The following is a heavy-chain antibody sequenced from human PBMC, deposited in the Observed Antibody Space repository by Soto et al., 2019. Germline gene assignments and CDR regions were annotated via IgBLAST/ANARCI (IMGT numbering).Heavy chain of an antibody. CDR2: INAGNGNT. CDR1: GYTFTTYV. CDR3: ARIFHRDYDY. V-gene: IGHV1-3*01. Sequence: ASVKVCCKASGYTFTTYVIHWVRQAPGQSLEWMGWINAGNGNTKYSQKFQDRVTITRDTSASTAYMELSSLRFEDTAIYYCARIFHRDYDYWGRGTLVTVSS. D-gene: IGHD3-3*01. J-gene: IGHJ4*02.